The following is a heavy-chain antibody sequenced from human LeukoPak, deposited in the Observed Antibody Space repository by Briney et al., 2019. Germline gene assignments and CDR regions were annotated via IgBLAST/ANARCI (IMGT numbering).Heavy chain of an antibody. CDR1: GFTFSSYS. CDR3: AKFPTMVRGVMDY. V-gene: IGHV3-23*03. CDR2: IYSGGST. D-gene: IGHD3-10*01. J-gene: IGHJ4*02. Sequence: GGSLRLSCAASGFTFSSYSMTWVRQAPGKGLEWVSVIYSGGSTYYADSVKGRFTISRDNSKNTLYLQMNSLRAEDTAVYYCAKFPTMVRGVMDYWGQGTLVTVSS.